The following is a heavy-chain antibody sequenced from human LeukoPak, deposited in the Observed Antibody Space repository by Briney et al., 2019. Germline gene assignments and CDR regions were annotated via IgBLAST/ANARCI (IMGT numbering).Heavy chain of an antibody. CDR2: ISYDGSNK. V-gene: IGHV3-30*03. CDR1: GFTFSSYG. CDR3: ARIGYYDFWTAHSYYFDY. D-gene: IGHD3/OR15-3a*01. J-gene: IGHJ4*02. Sequence: GGSLRLSCAASGFTFSSYGMHWVRQAPGKGLEWVAVISYDGSNKYYADSVKGRFTISRDNSKNTLYLQMNSLRAEDTAVYYCARIGYYDFWTAHSYYFDYWGQGTLVTVSS.